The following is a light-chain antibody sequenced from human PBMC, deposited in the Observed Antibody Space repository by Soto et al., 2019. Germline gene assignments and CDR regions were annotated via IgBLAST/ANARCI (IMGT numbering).Light chain of an antibody. V-gene: IGKV1-5*01. Sequence: DIQMTQSPSSLPACVGDRVTVTCRASRSISSWLAWYQQKPGKAPKLLIYDAATLEGGVPSRFSGSGSGTDFTLTISSLQPDDFATHYRPADTGYLPLPFGG. CDR1: RSISSW. J-gene: IGKJ4*01. CDR2: DAA. CDR3: PADTGYLPLP.